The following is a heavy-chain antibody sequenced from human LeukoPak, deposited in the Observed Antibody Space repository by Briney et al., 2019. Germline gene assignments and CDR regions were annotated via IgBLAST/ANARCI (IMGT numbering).Heavy chain of an antibody. CDR1: SGSINSYY. V-gene: IGHV4-4*07. CDR3: GRQGYTASYYFRDY. CDR2: IYTTWTT. J-gene: IGHJ4*02. Sequence: SETLSLTCTVSSGSINSYYWGWLRQPPGKALEWIGRIYTTWTTQYNPSLKSRVTMSVDTSTNQFSLNLRSMTAADTAVYYCGRQGYTASYYFRDYWSQGTLVAVS. D-gene: IGHD1-26*01.